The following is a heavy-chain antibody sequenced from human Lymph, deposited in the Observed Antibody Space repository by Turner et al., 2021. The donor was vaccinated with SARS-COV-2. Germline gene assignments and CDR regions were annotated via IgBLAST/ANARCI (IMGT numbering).Heavy chain of an antibody. V-gene: IGHV3-21*01. D-gene: IGHD4-17*01. CDR1: GFTFSTYS. CDR3: ARDIPTTADYFDY. CDR2: ISSSRSYI. J-gene: IGHJ4*02. Sequence: EVQLVESGGGLVKPGGSLRLSCAASGFTFSTYSMNWVRQAPGKGLEWISSISSSRSYIYYADSVKGRFTISREDAKNSLYLQMNSLRAEDTAVYYCARDIPTTADYFDYWGQGTLVTVSS.